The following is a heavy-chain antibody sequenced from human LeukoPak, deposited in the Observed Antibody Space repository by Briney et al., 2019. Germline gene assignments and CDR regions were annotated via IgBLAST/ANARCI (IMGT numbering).Heavy chain of an antibody. V-gene: IGHV1-18*01. CDR1: GYTFTSYG. J-gene: IGHJ6*02. CDR3: ASGDGGNSPYCYYGMDV. CDR2: ISAYNGNT. D-gene: IGHD4-23*01. Sequence: ASVKVSCKASGYTFTSYGISWVRQAPGQGLEWMGWISAYNGNTNYAQKLQGRVTMTTDTSTSTAYMELRSLRSDDTAVYYCASGDGGNSPYCYYGMDVWGQGTTVTVSS.